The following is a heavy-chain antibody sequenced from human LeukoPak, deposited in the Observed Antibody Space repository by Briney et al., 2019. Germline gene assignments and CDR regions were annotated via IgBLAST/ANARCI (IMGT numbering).Heavy chain of an antibody. CDR2: INHSGST. J-gene: IGHJ4*02. V-gene: IGHV4-34*01. Sequence: PSETLSLTCAVYGGSFSSYYWSWIRQPPGKGLEWIGEINHSGSTNYNPSLKSRVTISVDTSKNQFSLKLSSVTAADTAVYYCARDPTTVVTLDYWGQGTLVIVSS. CDR1: GGSFSSYY. D-gene: IGHD4-23*01. CDR3: ARDPTTVVTLDY.